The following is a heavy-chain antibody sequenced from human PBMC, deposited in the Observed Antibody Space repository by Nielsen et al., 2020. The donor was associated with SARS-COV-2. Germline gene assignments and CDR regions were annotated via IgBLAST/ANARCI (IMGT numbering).Heavy chain of an antibody. CDR2: IYYSGST. Sequence: SETLSLTCTVSGGSISSYYWSWIRQPPGKGLEWIGYIYYSGSTNYNPSLKSRVTISVDTSKNQFSLKLSPVTAADTAVYYCARAVYCSSTSCYRYYYYYMDVWGKGTTVTVSS. J-gene: IGHJ6*03. D-gene: IGHD2-2*02. CDR3: ARAVYCSSTSCYRYYYYYMDV. CDR1: GGSISSYY. V-gene: IGHV4-59*01.